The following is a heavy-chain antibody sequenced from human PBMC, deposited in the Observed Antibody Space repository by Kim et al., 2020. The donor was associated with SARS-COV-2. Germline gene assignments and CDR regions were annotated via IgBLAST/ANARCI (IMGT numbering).Heavy chain of an antibody. V-gene: IGHV4-34*01. CDR1: GGSFSGYY. CDR3: AVSTGYYYYYGMDV. J-gene: IGHJ6*02. Sequence: SETLSLTCAVYGGSFSGYYWSWIRQPPGKGLELIGEINHSGSTNYNPSLKSRVTISVDTSKNQFSLKLSSVTAADTAVYYCAVSTGYYYYYGMDVWGQGTTVTVSS. D-gene: IGHD2-2*01. CDR2: INHSGST.